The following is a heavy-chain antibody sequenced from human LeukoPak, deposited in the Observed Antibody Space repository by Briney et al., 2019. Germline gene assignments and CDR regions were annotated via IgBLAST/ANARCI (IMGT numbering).Heavy chain of an antibody. Sequence: ASVKVSCKASGYTFTTYYLHWVRQAPGQGLEWMGIINPSGGSPTYAQRLQGRVTMTRDTSTSTVYMELSSLRSEDTAVYYCARDRGAAAGTRVLFVYWGQGTLVTVSS. J-gene: IGHJ4*02. CDR2: INPSGGSP. D-gene: IGHD6-13*01. CDR3: ARDRGAAAGTRVLFVY. V-gene: IGHV1-46*04. CDR1: GYTFTTYY.